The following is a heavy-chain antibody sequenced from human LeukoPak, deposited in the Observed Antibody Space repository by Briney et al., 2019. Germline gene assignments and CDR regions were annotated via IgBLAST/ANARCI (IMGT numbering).Heavy chain of an antibody. CDR1: GFDFSSYA. D-gene: IGHD1-26*01. J-gene: IGHJ3*02. Sequence: GGSLRLSCAASGFDFSSYAMHWVRQAPGKGLEWVAVISYDGSNKYYADSVKGRFTISRDNSKNTLYLQMNSLRAEDTAVYYCAKVRGRGWELLPGAFDIWGQGTMVTVSS. V-gene: IGHV3-30*18. CDR2: ISYDGSNK. CDR3: AKVRGRGWELLPGAFDI.